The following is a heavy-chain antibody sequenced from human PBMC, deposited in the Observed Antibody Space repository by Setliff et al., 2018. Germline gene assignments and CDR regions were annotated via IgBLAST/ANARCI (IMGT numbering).Heavy chain of an antibody. CDR3: TRINMVRGVPPHLDY. J-gene: IGHJ4*02. V-gene: IGHV2-70*11. D-gene: IGHD3-10*01. Sequence: SGPTLVNPTQTLTLTCAFSGFLLTASGMCVTWIRQPPGKTLEWLARIDWDDAKYYRTSLKTRLTISKDTSKNQVVLTMTNMDPVDTATYYCTRINMVRGVPPHLDYWGQGTLVTVSS. CDR1: GFLLTASGMC. CDR2: IDWDDAK.